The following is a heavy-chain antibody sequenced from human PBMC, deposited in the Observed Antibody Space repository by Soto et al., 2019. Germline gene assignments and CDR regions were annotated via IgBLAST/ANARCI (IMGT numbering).Heavy chain of an antibody. CDR1: GFTFSNYA. J-gene: IGHJ4*02. Sequence: PXGSLRLSCAASGFTFSNYAMSWVRQAPGMGLEWVSGISDTAVATYYADSVKGRFTISRDNSKNTLSLQMNGLRAEDTAVYYCAKPTRHNWNWYYFDQCGRRTLVTVSS. V-gene: IGHV3-23*01. CDR3: AKPTRHNWNWYYFDQ. D-gene: IGHD1-7*01. CDR2: ISDTAVAT.